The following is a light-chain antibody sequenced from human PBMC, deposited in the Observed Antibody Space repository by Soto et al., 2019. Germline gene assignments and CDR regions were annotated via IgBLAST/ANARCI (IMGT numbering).Light chain of an antibody. J-gene: IGKJ1*01. CDR1: QSVSSSY. CDR3: QQRSSWPLT. CDR2: GAS. V-gene: IGKV3D-20*02. Sequence: EIVLTQSPGTLSLSPGERATLSCRASQSVSSSYLAWYQQKPGQAPRLLIYGASSRATGIPGRFSGSGSGTDFTLTISRLEPEDFAVYYCQQRSSWPLTFGQGTKVDFK.